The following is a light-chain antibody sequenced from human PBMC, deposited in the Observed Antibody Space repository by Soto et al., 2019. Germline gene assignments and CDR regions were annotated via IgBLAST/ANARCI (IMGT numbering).Light chain of an antibody. Sequence: EIVLTQSPATLSLSPGERATLSCRASQSVSSYLAWYQQKPGQAPRLLIYDASNRATGIPARFSGGGSGTDFTLTISSLEPEDFAFYYCQQRSNWPPTFGQGTKVAIK. V-gene: IGKV3-11*01. CDR1: QSVSSY. J-gene: IGKJ1*01. CDR2: DAS. CDR3: QQRSNWPPT.